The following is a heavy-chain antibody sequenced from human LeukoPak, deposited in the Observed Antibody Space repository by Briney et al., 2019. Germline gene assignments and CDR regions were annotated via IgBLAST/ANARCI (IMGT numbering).Heavy chain of an antibody. V-gene: IGHV4-4*02. CDR1: GDSIGSNNW. CDR3: ARDPSGNGVNFDY. J-gene: IGHJ4*02. CDR2: ICHSGTT. Sequence: SGTLSLTCAVSGDSIGSNNWWSWVRQPPGKGLEWVGEICHSGTTNYRPSLKSRVTISLDKSKNQFSLRLTPVTAADTAVYYCARDPSGNGVNFDYWGQGTLVTVSS. D-gene: IGHD3-10*01.